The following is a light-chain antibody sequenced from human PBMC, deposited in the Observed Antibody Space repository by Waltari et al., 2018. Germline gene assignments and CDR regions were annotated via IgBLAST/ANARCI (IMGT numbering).Light chain of an antibody. CDR1: SSDVGGSNY. CDR2: DVS. J-gene: IGLJ3*02. Sequence: QSALTQPASVSGSPGQSIPISCTGPSSDVGGSNYVSWYQQHPGKAPKLKIYDVSNRPSGVSNRFSGSKSGNTASLTISGLQAEDEADYYCSSYTSSSTLWVFGGGTKLTVL. CDR3: SSYTSSSTLWV. V-gene: IGLV2-14*03.